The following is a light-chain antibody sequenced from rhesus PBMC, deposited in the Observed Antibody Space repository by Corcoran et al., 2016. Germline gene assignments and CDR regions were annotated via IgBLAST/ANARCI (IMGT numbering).Light chain of an antibody. CDR1: SNDVGGYDY. CDR2: EVR. Sequence: QAALTQPPSVSGSPGQSVTISCTGTSNDVGGYDYVSWYQQDPGTAPKLMIYEVRSRPPGVSDRFSGSRSGNMASLTISGLQAEDEADYYCSAYAGSNTYIFGAGTRLTVL. V-gene: IGLV2-23*01. CDR3: SAYAGSNTYI. J-gene: IGLJ1*01.